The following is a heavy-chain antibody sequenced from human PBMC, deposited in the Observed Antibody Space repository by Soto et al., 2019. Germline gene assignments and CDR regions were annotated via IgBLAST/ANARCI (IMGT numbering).Heavy chain of an antibody. D-gene: IGHD1-26*01. CDR1: GFTFSNAW. CDR2: IKSKTDGGTT. J-gene: IGHJ4*02. CDR3: STGVWKLRRGGF. V-gene: IGHV3-15*01. Sequence: GGSLRLSCAASGFTFSNAWMSWVRQAPGKGLEWVGRIKSKTDGGTTDYAAPVKGRFTISRDDSKNTLYLQMNSLKTEDTAVSYCSTGVWKLRRGGFWGQGTLVTVSS.